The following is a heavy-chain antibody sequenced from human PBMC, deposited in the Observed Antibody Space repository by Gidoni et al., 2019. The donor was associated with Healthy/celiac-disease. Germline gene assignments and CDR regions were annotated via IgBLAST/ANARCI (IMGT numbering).Heavy chain of an antibody. CDR2: IRSKAYGGTT. D-gene: IGHD3-3*01. CDR3: TRESDYDFWSGGPVDY. V-gene: IGHV3-49*04. Sequence: EVQLVESGGGVVQPGRSRRTSGTDTAFTCGDYAMSWVRQAPGKGLELVGCIRSKAYGGTTEYAASVKGRFTISRDDSKSIAYLQMNSLKTEDTVLYFCTRESDYDFWSGGPVDYWGQGTLVTVSS. CDR1: AFTCGDYA. J-gene: IGHJ4*02.